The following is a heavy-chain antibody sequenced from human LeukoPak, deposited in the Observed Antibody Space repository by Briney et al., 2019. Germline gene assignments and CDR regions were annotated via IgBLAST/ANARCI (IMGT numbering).Heavy chain of an antibody. V-gene: IGHV3-23*01. CDR1: GFTFSSYA. CDR2: ISGSGGST. CDR3: AKEGAYCSSTSCKIGSYYYYMDV. D-gene: IGHD2-2*01. J-gene: IGHJ6*03. Sequence: PGGSLRLSCAASGFTFSSYAMSWVRQAPGKGLEWVSAISGSGGSTYYADSVKGRFTISRDNSKNTLYLQMNSLRAEDTAVYYCAKEGAYCSSTSCKIGSYYYYMDVWGKGTTVTVSS.